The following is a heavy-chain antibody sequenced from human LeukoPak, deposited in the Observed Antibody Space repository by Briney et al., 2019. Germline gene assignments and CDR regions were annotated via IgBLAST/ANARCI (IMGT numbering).Heavy chain of an antibody. J-gene: IGHJ6*03. CDR3: ARARAATYRVAGVFQNSYYYMDV. CDR2: INPSGGGT. D-gene: IGHD6-25*01. V-gene: IGHV1-46*01. CDR1: GYTFTRYY. Sequence: ASVKVSCKASGYTFTRYYIQWVRQAPGQGLEWMGMINPSGGGTSYAQKFQGRVTMTRDMSTSTVYMELSSLRSEDTAVYYCARARAATYRVAGVFQNSYYYMDVWGKGTTVTVSS.